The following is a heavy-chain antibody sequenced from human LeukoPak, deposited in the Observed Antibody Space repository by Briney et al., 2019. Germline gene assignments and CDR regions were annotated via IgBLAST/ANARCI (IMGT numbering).Heavy chain of an antibody. CDR2: TYYRSKWYN. CDR1: GDSVSSKNGA. D-gene: IGHD6-19*01. CDR3: ARDFGTTGWHTFDY. Sequence: SQTLSLTCVVSGDSVSSKNGAWNWIRQSPSKGLEWLGRTYYRSKWYNDYAESMEGRMTISQDTSKNQYSLHLNSVTPDDTAVYYRARDFGTTGWHTFDYWGQGTLVTVS. J-gene: IGHJ4*02. V-gene: IGHV6-1*01.